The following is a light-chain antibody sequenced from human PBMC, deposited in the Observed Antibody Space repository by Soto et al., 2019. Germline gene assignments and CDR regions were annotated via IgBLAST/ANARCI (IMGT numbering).Light chain of an antibody. CDR3: QKYTSSPCT. J-gene: IGKJ1*01. V-gene: IGKV1-27*01. CDR2: AAS. Sequence: DIQMTRAPSSLSASGGDRVTITCRASQGISNYLAWYQQKPGKVPKLLIYAASTLHSGVPSRFSGSGSGTDFTLNISSLQHEDVATYYCQKYTSSPCTFCQGTKLEIK. CDR1: QGISNY.